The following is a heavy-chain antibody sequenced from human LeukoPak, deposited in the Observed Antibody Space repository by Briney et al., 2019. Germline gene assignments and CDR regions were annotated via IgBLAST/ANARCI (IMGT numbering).Heavy chain of an antibody. CDR2: ISGSGGST. D-gene: IGHD2-15*01. Sequence: GGSLRLSCAASGFTFSSYAMSWVRQAPGKGLEWVSAISGSGGSTYYADSVKGRFTISRDNAKSSLYLQMDSLRAEDTAVYYCARARATRWYFDLWGRGTLVTVSS. CDR1: GFTFSSYA. J-gene: IGHJ2*01. V-gene: IGHV3-23*01. CDR3: ARARATRWYFDL.